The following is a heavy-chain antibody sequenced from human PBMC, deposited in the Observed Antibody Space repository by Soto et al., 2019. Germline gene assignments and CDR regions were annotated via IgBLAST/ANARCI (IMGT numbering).Heavy chain of an antibody. CDR1: GYTFTGYA. J-gene: IGHJ4*02. Sequence: GASVKVSCKGSGYTFTGYAMHWVRQAPGHRLEWMGWINAGNGTTKYSQKFQGRVTITRDTSASTAYMELSSLRSEDTAVYYCARVTRPSRDYDTSVYYYGAFGYWGQGTLVTVSS. CDR2: INAGNGTT. D-gene: IGHD3-22*01. CDR3: ARVTRPSRDYDTSVYYYGAFGY. V-gene: IGHV1-3*01.